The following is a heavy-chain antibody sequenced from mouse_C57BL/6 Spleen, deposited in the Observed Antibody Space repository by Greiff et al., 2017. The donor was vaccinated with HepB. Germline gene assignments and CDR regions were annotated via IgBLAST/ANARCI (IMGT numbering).Heavy chain of an antibody. Sequence: EVKLVESGGGLVKPGGSLKLSCAASGFTFSDYGMHWVRQAPEKGLEWVAYISSGSSTIYYADTVKGRFTISRDNAKNTLFLQMTSLRSEDTAMYYCARPGQLRLFYAMDYWGQGTSVTVSS. CDR2: ISSGSSTI. V-gene: IGHV5-17*01. CDR1: GFTFSDYG. J-gene: IGHJ4*01. CDR3: ARPGQLRLFYAMDY. D-gene: IGHD3-2*02.